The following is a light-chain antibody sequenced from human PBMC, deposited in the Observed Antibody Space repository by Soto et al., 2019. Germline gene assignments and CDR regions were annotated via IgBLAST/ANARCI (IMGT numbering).Light chain of an antibody. CDR3: QQYNVWPT. V-gene: IGKV3-15*01. Sequence: EIVMTQSPATLSVSPGDRATLSCRASQSVSSNLAWYQQKPGQAPRLLIHGASTRATGIPASFSGSGSGTECTLIISSLQSEDFAVYYCQQYNVWPTFGQGTKLEIQ. CDR2: GAS. CDR1: QSVSSN. J-gene: IGKJ1*01.